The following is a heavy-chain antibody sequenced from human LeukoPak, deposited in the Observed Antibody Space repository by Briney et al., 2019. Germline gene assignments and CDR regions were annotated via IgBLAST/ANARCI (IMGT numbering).Heavy chain of an antibody. CDR3: ASVPVPGLSGYSYSDN. Sequence: SETLSLTCTVSGGSISSSSYNWGLIRQPPGKGLEWIGTIWHSGSTYYNPSLKSRVTISVDTSKNLFSLKLSSVTAADTAVYYCASVPVPGLSGYSYSDNWGQGTLVTVSS. V-gene: IGHV4-39*01. D-gene: IGHD5-12*01. J-gene: IGHJ4*02. CDR1: GGSISSSSYN. CDR2: IWHSGST.